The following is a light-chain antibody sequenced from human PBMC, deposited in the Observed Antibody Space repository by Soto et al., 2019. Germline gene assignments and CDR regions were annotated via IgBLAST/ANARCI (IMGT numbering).Light chain of an antibody. CDR3: QQYYLTPLT. Sequence: DIVMTQSPDSLAVSLGERATINCKSSQSVLYSTNNKNYLAWYQQKPGQPPKLLIYWAATRESGVPDRFSGSGSGADFTLTISSLQAEDVAVYYCQQYYLTPLTVGGGTKDEI. J-gene: IGKJ4*01. V-gene: IGKV4-1*01. CDR2: WAA. CDR1: QSVLYSTNNKNY.